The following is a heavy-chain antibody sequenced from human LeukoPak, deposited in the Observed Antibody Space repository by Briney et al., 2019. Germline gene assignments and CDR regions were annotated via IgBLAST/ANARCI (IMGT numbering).Heavy chain of an antibody. Sequence: GGSLRLSCTASGFTFGDYSMSWVRQAPGKGLEWVGSIRSKAHGGTVEYAASVKGRFTISRDDSKNIAYLQMNSLKTEDTGIYFCSAGSSAWNWVGFDHRGQGGLVHGSS. CDR1: GFTFGDYS. CDR2: IRSKAHGGTV. D-gene: IGHD6-19*01. V-gene: IGHV3-49*04. CDR3: SAGSSAWNWVGFDH. J-gene: IGHJ4*02.